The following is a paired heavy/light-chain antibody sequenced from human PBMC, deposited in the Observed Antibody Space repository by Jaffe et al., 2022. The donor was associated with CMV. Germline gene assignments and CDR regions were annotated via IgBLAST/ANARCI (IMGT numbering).Light chain of an antibody. CDR2: AAS. V-gene: IGKV1-8*01. CDR3: QQYYNYPFT. J-gene: IGKJ3*01. CDR1: QGIGSY. Sequence: ATRMTQSPSSFSASTGDRVTITCRASQGIGSYLAWYQQKPGKAPRLLIYAASTLQSGVPSRFSGSGSGTDFTLTIDCLQSEDFATYYCQQYYNYPFTFGPGTEVDI.
Heavy chain of an antibody. CDR1: GFSFYSYA. Sequence: EVHLEDSGGGLVQPGGSLTLSCTASGFSFYSYAMSWVRQPPGKGLDWVSDISGSGGSTYYADSVEGRFTISRDNSKNMLFLQMSSLRAEDTAVYYCAKRICSTTTCSMDSWGQGTLVTVSS. V-gene: IGHV3-23*04. CDR3: AKRICSTTTCSMDS. D-gene: IGHD6-13*01. J-gene: IGHJ4*02. CDR2: ISGSGGST.